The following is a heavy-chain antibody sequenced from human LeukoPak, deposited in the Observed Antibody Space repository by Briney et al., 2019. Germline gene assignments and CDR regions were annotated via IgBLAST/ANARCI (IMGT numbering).Heavy chain of an antibody. CDR3: AREYYDSSGYYYGGDAFDI. J-gene: IGHJ3*02. CDR1: GGSISSYY. Sequence: SETLSLTCTVSGGSISSYYWSWIRQPPGKGLEWIGYIYYSGSTNYNPSLKSRVTMSVDTSKNQFSLKLSSVTAADTAVYYCAREYYDSSGYYYGGDAFDIWGQGTMVTVSS. V-gene: IGHV4-59*12. CDR2: IYYSGST. D-gene: IGHD3-22*01.